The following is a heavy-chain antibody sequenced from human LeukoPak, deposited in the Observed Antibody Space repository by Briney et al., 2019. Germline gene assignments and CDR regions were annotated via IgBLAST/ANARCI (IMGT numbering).Heavy chain of an antibody. CDR1: GFTFNNYA. Sequence: GGSLRLSCTASGFTFNNYAMTWVRQAPGKGLEWVSAITGSGAYTNYADSVKGRFTISRDNSRNTLYLQMNSLRPEDTALYYCAKEWYVGSPPDHWGQGTQVTVSS. V-gene: IGHV3-23*01. D-gene: IGHD3-10*01. J-gene: IGHJ4*02. CDR3: AKEWYVGSPPDH. CDR2: ITGSGAYT.